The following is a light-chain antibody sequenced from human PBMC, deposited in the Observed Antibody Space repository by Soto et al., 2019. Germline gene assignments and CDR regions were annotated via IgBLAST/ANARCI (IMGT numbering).Light chain of an antibody. V-gene: IGLV2-14*01. Sequence: QSVLTQPASVSGSPGQSITISCTGTSSDVGGYNYVSWYQQHPGKAPKLMIYEVSNRPSGVSNRFSGSKSGNTASLTISGLQAEEEADYYCSSYTSSSTSVVFGGGTKLTVL. CDR1: SSDVGGYNY. J-gene: IGLJ2*01. CDR3: SSYTSSSTSVV. CDR2: EVS.